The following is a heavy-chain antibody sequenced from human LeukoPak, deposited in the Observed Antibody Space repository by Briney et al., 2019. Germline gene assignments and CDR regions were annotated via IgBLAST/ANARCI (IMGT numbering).Heavy chain of an antibody. CDR2: ISSSSSYI. CDR1: GFTFSSYS. J-gene: IGHJ4*02. D-gene: IGHD5-18*01. CDR3: ARGRGYGYGQVDY. Sequence: GGSLRLSCAASGFTFSSYSMNWVRQAPGKGLEWVSSISSSSSYIYCADSVKGRFTISRDNAKNSLYLQMNSLRAEDTAVYYCARGRGYGYGQVDYWGQGTLVTVSS. V-gene: IGHV3-21*01.